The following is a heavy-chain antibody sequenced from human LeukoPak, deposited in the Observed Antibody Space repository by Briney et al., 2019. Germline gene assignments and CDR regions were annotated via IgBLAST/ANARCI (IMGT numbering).Heavy chain of an antibody. D-gene: IGHD1-26*01. V-gene: IGHV4-4*07. CDR1: GGSISSYY. J-gene: IGHJ5*02. CDR3: ARARDTTSGSNWFDP. CDR2: IYTSGST. Sequence: SETLSLTCTVSGGSISSYYWSWIRQPAGKGLEWIGRIYTSGSTNYNPSLKSRVTISVDTSKNQFSLKLSSVTAADTAVYYCARARDTTSGSNWFDPWGQGTLVTVSS.